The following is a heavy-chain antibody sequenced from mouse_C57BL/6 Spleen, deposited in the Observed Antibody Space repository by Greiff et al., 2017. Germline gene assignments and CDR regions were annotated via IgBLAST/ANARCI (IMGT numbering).Heavy chain of an antibody. CDR1: GFTFSSYG. CDR3: ARHITTVYFDD. Sequence: EVKLMESGGDLVKPGGSLKLSCAASGFTFSSYGMSWVRQTPDKRLEWVATISSGGSYTYYPDSVKGRFTISRDNAKNTLYLQKSSLKSEDTAMYYCARHITTVYFDDWGQGTTLTVSS. D-gene: IGHD1-1*01. V-gene: IGHV5-6*01. J-gene: IGHJ2*01. CDR2: ISSGGSYT.